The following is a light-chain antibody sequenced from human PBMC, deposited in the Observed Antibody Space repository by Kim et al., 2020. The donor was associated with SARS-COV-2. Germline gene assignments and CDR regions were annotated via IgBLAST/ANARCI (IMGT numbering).Light chain of an antibody. CDR3: QTWCTGTYVV. J-gene: IGLJ2*01. CDR2: VRSDGSH. V-gene: IGLV4-69*01. Sequence: VMLTRTLTSRHSSDDIAWHQQQPEKGPRDLLKVRSDGSHTKGDGIPDRFSGSSSGAERYLPISNLRSEDEADYYCQTWCTGTYVVFGGGTQLTVL. CDR1: SRHSSDD.